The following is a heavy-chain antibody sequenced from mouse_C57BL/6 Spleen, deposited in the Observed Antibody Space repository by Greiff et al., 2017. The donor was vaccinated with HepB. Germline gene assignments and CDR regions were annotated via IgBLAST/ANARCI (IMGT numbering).Heavy chain of an antibody. J-gene: IGHJ3*01. CDR1: GFSFNTYA. V-gene: IGHV10-1*01. Sequence: DVHLVESGGGLVQPKGSLKLSCAASGFSFNTYAMNWVRQAPGKGLEWVARIRSKSNNYATYYADSVKDRFTISRDDSESMLYLQMNNLKTEDTAMYYCVIFDYDAGFAYWGQGTLVTVSA. D-gene: IGHD2-4*01. CDR3: VIFDYDAGFAY. CDR2: IRSKSNNYAT.